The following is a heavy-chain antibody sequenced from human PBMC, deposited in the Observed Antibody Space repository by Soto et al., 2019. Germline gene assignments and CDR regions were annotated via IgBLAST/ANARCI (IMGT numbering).Heavy chain of an antibody. Sequence: GGSLRLSCAASGFTFSNYAMNWVRQAPGMGLEWVALISFDGTNKDYADSVKGRFTISRDNSNNTLNLQMDSLRDEDTAVYYCARVSTIRRDRYTTESDHWGQGTLATVSS. CDR2: ISFDGTNK. V-gene: IGHV3-30-3*01. J-gene: IGHJ5*02. CDR3: ARVSTIRRDRYTTESDH. CDR1: GFTFSNYA. D-gene: IGHD3-16*02.